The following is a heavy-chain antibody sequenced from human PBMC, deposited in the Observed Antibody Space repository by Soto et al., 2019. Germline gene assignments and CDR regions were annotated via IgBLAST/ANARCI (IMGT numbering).Heavy chain of an antibody. Sequence: QVQLQESGPGLVKPLGTLSLTCAVSGDSVDNNKWWTWVRQPPGKGLEWIGEIFPTGSTNYNESLKSRVTISLDKSKNQFSLRLTAVTAADTAVYYCARDGPSGWPIGWFDPWGQGTLVTVSS. CDR2: IFPTGST. J-gene: IGHJ5*02. D-gene: IGHD6-19*01. CDR1: GDSVDNNKW. CDR3: ARDGPSGWPIGWFDP. V-gene: IGHV4-4*02.